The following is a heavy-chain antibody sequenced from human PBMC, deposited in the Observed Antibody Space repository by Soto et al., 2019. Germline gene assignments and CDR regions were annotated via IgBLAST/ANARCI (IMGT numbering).Heavy chain of an antibody. D-gene: IGHD5-12*01. CDR3: ATFVDIGPTITPFDN. Sequence: SETLSLTCNVSGGSITSGSFYWGWIRQPPGKGLEWIGSMYYSGGTYYNPSLESRVAISIDTSENQFSLTLSSVTAADTATYYCATFVDIGPTITPFDNWGQGTLVTVSS. J-gene: IGHJ4*02. CDR1: GGSITSGSFY. CDR2: MYYSGGT. V-gene: IGHV4-39*01.